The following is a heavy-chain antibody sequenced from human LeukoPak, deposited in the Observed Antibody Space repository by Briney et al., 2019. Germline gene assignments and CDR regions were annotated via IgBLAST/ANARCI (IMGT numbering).Heavy chain of an antibody. J-gene: IGHJ6*03. D-gene: IGHD2-2*01. V-gene: IGHV3-30*18. CDR3: AKSDCSSTSCPHYYYYMDV. Sequence: GGSLRLSCAASGFTISSYGMHWVRHAPGKGLEWVAVISYDGSNKYYADSVKGRFTISRYNSKNTMYLQMTSLRAEDTALYYCAKSDCSSTSCPHYYYYMDVWGKGTTVTVSS. CDR1: GFTISSYG. CDR2: ISYDGSNK.